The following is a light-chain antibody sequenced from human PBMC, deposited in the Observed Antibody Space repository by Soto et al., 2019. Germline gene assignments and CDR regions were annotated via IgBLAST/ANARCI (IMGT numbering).Light chain of an antibody. Sequence: DIQMTQSPSTLSASVGDRVTITCRASQSISSWLAWYQHKPGKATNLLIYKASSLESVVPSRFSGSGSGTEFTLTVSSLQPDDFATYYCQQYDSYPLTFGGGTKVEIK. J-gene: IGKJ4*01. CDR2: KAS. CDR1: QSISSW. V-gene: IGKV1-5*03. CDR3: QQYDSYPLT.